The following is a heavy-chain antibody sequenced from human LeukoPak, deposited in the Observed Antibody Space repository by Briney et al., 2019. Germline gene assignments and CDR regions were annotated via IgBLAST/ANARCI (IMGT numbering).Heavy chain of an antibody. J-gene: IGHJ4*02. Sequence: PSETLSLTCTVSGGSISSYYWSWIRQPPGKGLEWIGYIYYSGSTYYNPSLKSRVTISVDTSKNQFSLKLSSVTAADTAVYYCARDGNSLAAAGFDYWGQGTLVTVSS. D-gene: IGHD6-13*01. V-gene: IGHV4-59*12. CDR3: ARDGNSLAAAGFDY. CDR2: IYYSGST. CDR1: GGSISSYY.